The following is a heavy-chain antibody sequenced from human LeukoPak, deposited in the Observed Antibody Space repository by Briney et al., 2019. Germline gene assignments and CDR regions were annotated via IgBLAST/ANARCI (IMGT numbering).Heavy chain of an antibody. V-gene: IGHV3-33*01. CDR2: IWYDGSNK. CDR1: GFTFSSYG. D-gene: IGHD5-12*01. Sequence: GRSLRLSCAASGFTFSSYGMHWVRQAPGKGLEWVAVIWYDGSNKYYADSVKGRFTISRDNSKNTLYLQMNSLRAEDAAEYYCARGAGVATFDYWGQGTLVTVSS. CDR3: ARGAGVATFDY. J-gene: IGHJ4*02.